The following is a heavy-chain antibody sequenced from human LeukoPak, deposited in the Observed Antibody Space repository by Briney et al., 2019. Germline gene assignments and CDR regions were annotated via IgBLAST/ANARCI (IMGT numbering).Heavy chain of an antibody. V-gene: IGHV4-59*11. D-gene: IGHD3-22*01. CDR2: IYYSGST. CDR3: ARDFSNYHDRSEGFDY. CDR1: GGSISGHY. Sequence: PSETLSLTCTVSGGSISGHYWSWIRQAPGKGLEWIGYIYYSGSTKNNPSLKSRVTISVDTSKNQFLLKLSSVTAADTAVYYCARDFSNYHDRSEGFDYWGQGTLVTVYS. J-gene: IGHJ4*02.